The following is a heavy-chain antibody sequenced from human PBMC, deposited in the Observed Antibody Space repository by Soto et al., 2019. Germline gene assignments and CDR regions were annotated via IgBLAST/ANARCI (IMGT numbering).Heavy chain of an antibody. D-gene: IGHD1-1*01. Sequence: QVHLVQSGAEVKKPGASVKVSCQGPGYAFTTYGITWVRQAPGQGLEWMGWISAPNGNTNYAQKLQGRVTVTRDTSTSTAYMELRSLRYDDTAVYYCARGRYGDYWGQGALVTVSS. J-gene: IGHJ4*02. V-gene: IGHV1-18*01. CDR3: ARGRYGDY. CDR1: GYAFTTYG. CDR2: ISAPNGNT.